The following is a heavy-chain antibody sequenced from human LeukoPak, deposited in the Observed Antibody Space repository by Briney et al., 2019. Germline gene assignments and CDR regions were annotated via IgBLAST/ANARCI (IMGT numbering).Heavy chain of an antibody. CDR3: ARVPGIVVGAFDV. CDR2: ISYDGSNK. CDR1: GFTFSSYA. V-gene: IGHV3-30*01. D-gene: IGHD3-22*01. J-gene: IGHJ3*01. Sequence: GGSLRLSCAASGFTFSSYAMHWVRQAPGKGLEWVAVISYDGSNKYYADSVKGRFTISRDNSKNTLYLQMNSLRAEDTAVYYCARVPGIVVGAFDVWGQGTMVTVSS.